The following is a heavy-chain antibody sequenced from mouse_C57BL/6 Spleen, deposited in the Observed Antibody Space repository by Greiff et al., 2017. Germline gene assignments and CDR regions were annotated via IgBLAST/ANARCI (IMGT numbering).Heavy chain of an antibody. V-gene: IGHV5-4*03. CDR3: ARGLTTVEYFDV. CDR1: GFTFSSYA. J-gene: IGHJ1*03. Sequence: EVKLMESGGGLVKPGGSLKLSCAASGFTFSSYAMSWVRQTPEKRLEWVATISDGGSYTYYPDNVKGRFTISRDNAKNNLYLQMSHLKSEDTAMYYCARGLTTVEYFDVWGTGTTVTVSS. D-gene: IGHD1-1*01. CDR2: ISDGGSYT.